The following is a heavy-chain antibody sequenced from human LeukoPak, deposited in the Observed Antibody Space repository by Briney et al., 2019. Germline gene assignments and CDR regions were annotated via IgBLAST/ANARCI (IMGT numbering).Heavy chain of an antibody. J-gene: IGHJ4*02. CDR3: TRGSYGDYEY. CDR2: IDPSSTYI. Sequence: GGSLRLSCAASGFTFSSYTMNWVRQAPGKGLEWVSSIDPSSTYIYYADSVKGRFTISRDNAQNSLYLQMNSLRAEDTAVYYCTRGSYGDYEYWGQGTLVTVSS. D-gene: IGHD4-17*01. V-gene: IGHV3-21*01. CDR1: GFTFSSYT.